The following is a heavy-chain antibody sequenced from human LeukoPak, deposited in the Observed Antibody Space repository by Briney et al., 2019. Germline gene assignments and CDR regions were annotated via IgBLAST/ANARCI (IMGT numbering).Heavy chain of an antibody. V-gene: IGHV1-2*02. Sequence: ASVKVSCKASGYTFTGYYMHWVRQAPGQGLEWMGWINPNNGGTNYPLKFHGRVTMTRDTSISTAYMELSRLRSDDTAVYYCARSVVNPYYYYYMDVWGKGTAVTVSS. CDR1: GYTFTGYY. J-gene: IGHJ6*03. CDR2: INPNNGGT. D-gene: IGHD4-23*01. CDR3: ARSVVNPYYYYYMDV.